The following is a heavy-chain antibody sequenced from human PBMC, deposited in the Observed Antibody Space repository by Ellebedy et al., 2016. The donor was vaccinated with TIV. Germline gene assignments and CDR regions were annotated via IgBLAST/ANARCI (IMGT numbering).Heavy chain of an antibody. CDR1: GFTFSSYG. CDR3: ARVRYSRYYYDY. D-gene: IGHD1-26*01. Sequence: GGSLSLSCAATGFTFSSYGMPWIRQAPGKGLEWVSASSVSGGSTYYSDPVKGRFTITRDNAKNTLYLQMNSLRAEDTAVYYCARVRYSRYYYDYWGQGTLVTVSS. V-gene: IGHV3-23*01. CDR2: SSVSGGST. J-gene: IGHJ4*02.